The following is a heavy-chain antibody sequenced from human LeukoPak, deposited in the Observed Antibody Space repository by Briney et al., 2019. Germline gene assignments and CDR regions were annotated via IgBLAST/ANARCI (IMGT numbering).Heavy chain of an antibody. V-gene: IGHV3-66*02. CDR3: ARGSDSSSHYYYYMDV. J-gene: IGHJ6*03. Sequence: GGSLRLSCAASGFTVSSNYMSWVRQAPGKELEWVSVIYSGGSTYYADSVKGRFTISRDNSKNTLYLQMNSLRAEDTAVYYCARGSDSSSHYYYYMDVWGKGTTVTVSS. CDR2: IYSGGST. CDR1: GFTVSSNY. D-gene: IGHD6-6*01.